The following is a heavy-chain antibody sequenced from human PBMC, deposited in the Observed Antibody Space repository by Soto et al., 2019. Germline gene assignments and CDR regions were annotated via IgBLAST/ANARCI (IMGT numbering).Heavy chain of an antibody. J-gene: IGHJ6*02. CDR1: GFTFGDYA. CDR2: IRSKAYGGTT. Sequence: GSLQLSCTASGFTFGDYAMSWVRQAPGKGLEWVGFIRSKAYGGTTEYAASVKGRFTISRDDSKSIAYLQMNSLKTEDTAVYYCTSNTYYDILTGSNYYYYGMDVWGQGTTVTVSS. D-gene: IGHD3-9*01. CDR3: TSNTYYDILTGSNYYYYGMDV. V-gene: IGHV3-49*04.